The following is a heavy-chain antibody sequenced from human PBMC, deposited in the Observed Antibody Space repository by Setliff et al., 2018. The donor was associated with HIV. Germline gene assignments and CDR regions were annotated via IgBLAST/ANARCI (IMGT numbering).Heavy chain of an antibody. CDR2: INPNSGGT. Sequence: GASVKVSCKASGGTFSTHSISWVRQAPGQGLEWMGWINPNSGGTKYAQKFEGRVTMTRDTSINTVYMELRSLRSDDTAIYYCAKDKGAYNYNREERGFDIWGQGTMVTVSS. CDR3: AKDKGAYNYNREERGFDI. CDR1: GGTFSTHS. V-gene: IGHV1-2*02. J-gene: IGHJ3*02. D-gene: IGHD1-20*01.